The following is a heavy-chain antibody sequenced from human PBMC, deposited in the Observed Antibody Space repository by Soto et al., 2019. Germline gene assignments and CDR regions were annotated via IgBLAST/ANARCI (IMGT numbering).Heavy chain of an antibody. D-gene: IGHD3-22*01. CDR1: GGTFSSYA. CDR2: IIPIFGTA. CDR3: ARVGTVIVQHRDYYYYGMDV. V-gene: IGHV1-69*01. J-gene: IGHJ6*02. Sequence: QVPLVQSGAEVKKPGSSVKVSCKASGGTFSSYAISWVRQAPGQGLEWMGGIIPIFGTANYAQKFQGRVTITADESTSTAYMELSSLRSEDTAVYYCARVGTVIVQHRDYYYYGMDVWGQGTTVTVSS.